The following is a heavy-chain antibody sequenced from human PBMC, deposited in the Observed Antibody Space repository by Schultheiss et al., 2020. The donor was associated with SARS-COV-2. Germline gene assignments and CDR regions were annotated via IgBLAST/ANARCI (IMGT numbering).Heavy chain of an antibody. CDR2: ISGSGGST. D-gene: IGHD6-6*01. V-gene: IGHV3-23*01. CDR1: GFTFSNHA. J-gene: IGHJ5*02. Sequence: GGSLRLSCAASGFTFSNHAMTWVRQTPGKGLEWVSTISGSGGSTYYADSVKGRFTISRDNSKNTLYLQMNSLRAEDTAVYYCARGSGQLDNWFDPWGQGTLVTVSS. CDR3: ARGSGQLDNWFDP.